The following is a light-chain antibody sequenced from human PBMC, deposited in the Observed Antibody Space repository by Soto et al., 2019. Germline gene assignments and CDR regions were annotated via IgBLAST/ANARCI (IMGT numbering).Light chain of an antibody. V-gene: IGLV2-23*01. CDR2: EGS. Sequence: QSALTQPRSVSGSPGQSVTISCTGTSSDVGGYNLVSWYQQHPGKAPKLMIYEGSKRPSGVSNRFSGSKSGNTASLTISGLQAEDEADYYCCSYAGSSTLVFGTGTKLTVL. J-gene: IGLJ1*01. CDR3: CSYAGSSTLV. CDR1: SSDVGGYNL.